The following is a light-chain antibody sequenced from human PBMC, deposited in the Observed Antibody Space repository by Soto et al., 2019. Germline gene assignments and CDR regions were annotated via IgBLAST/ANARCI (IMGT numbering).Light chain of an antibody. CDR2: AVS. CDR3: SSYTSSSTLV. Sequence: QSVLTQPASVSGSPGQSITISCTGSSNDVGGYNFVSWYQQHPGKAPKLMIYAVSNRPSGVSNRFSGSKSGNTASLTISGXXXXXXXDYYCSSYTSSSTLVFGGGTKLTVL. CDR1: SNDVGGYNF. J-gene: IGLJ2*01. V-gene: IGLV2-14*01.